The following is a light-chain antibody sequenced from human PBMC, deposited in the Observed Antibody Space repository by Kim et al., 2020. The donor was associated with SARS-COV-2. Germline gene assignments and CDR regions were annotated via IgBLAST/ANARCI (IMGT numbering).Light chain of an antibody. Sequence: GQRVSISGSGGKSNIGGNYVHWYQHVPGTAPKLVIYKTNEWPSGVPDRFSGSKSGTSASLAISGLRSEDEADYFCASWDDSLRGWVFGGGTKLTVL. CDR3: ASWDDSLRGWV. V-gene: IGLV1-47*01. J-gene: IGLJ3*02. CDR1: KSNIGGNY. CDR2: KTN.